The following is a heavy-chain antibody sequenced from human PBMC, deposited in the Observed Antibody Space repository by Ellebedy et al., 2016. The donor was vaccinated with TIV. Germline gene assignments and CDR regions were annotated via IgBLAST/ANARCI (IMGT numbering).Heavy chain of an antibody. CDR1: GFTFSTYV. CDR3: ARDGEWFGELHCDS. Sequence: GESLKISXAASGFTFSTYVMSWVRQAPGKGLEWVSGISGSGDSTYYADSVKGRFTISRDNSKNTLYLQMNSLRAEDSAVYFCARDGEWFGELHCDSWGQGTLVSVSS. J-gene: IGHJ4*02. CDR2: ISGSGDST. V-gene: IGHV3-23*01. D-gene: IGHD3-10*01.